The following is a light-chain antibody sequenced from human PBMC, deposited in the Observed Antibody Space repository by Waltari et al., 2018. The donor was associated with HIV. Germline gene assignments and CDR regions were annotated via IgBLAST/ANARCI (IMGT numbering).Light chain of an antibody. CDR1: QSISSW. CDR3: QQYNSYLYT. CDR2: KAS. Sequence: DIQMTQSPSLLSAFVGARVTITCRASQSISSWLAWYQQKPGKAPKLLIQKASSLESGVPSRFSGSGSGTEFTLTISSLQPDDFATYYCQQYNSYLYTFGQGTKLEIK. J-gene: IGKJ2*01. V-gene: IGKV1-5*03.